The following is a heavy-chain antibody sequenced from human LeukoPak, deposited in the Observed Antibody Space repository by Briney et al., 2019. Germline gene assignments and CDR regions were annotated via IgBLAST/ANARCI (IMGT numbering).Heavy chain of an antibody. CDR2: ISAYNGDT. D-gene: IGHD3-9*01. Sequence: ASVKVSCKASGYTFNSYGISWVRQAPGQGLEWMGWISAYNGDTKYAQNLQGRVTMTTDTFTSTAYMELRSLRSDDTAVYYCARDRPGFFYDILTGYDYWGQGTLVNVSS. CDR3: ARDRPGFFYDILTGYDY. V-gene: IGHV1-18*01. CDR1: GYTFNSYG. J-gene: IGHJ4*02.